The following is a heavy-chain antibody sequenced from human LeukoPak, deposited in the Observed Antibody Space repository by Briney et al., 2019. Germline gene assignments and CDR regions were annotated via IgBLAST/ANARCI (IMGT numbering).Heavy chain of an antibody. Sequence: GGSLRLSCAAPGFTFSSYWMTWVRQAPGKGLEWVANIRQGGSEKYYADSVKGRFTISRDIAKQSVFLQMNSLRAEDTALYYCARLSAMVRGPEDIFYFEYWGLGTLVTVSS. J-gene: IGHJ4*02. CDR1: GFTFSSYW. V-gene: IGHV3-7*01. CDR2: IRQGGSEK. D-gene: IGHD3-10*01. CDR3: ARLSAMVRGPEDIFYFEY.